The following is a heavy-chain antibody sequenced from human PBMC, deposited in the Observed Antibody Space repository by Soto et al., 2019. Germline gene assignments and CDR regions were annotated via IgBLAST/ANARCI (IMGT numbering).Heavy chain of an antibody. J-gene: IGHJ4*02. Sequence: PGGSLRLSCAASGFTFGSYAMSWVRQTPGKGLEWVSTISGTGGSTYYPDSMKGRFTISRDNSKNTVYLQMSSLRAEDAAVYYCAKEMTSGYYLFDYWGQGTLVTVSS. D-gene: IGHD3-22*01. CDR3: AKEMTSGYYLFDY. CDR1: GFTFGSYA. CDR2: ISGTGGST. V-gene: IGHV3-23*01.